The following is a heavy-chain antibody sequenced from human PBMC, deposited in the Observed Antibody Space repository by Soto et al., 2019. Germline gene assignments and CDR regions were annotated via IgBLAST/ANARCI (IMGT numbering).Heavy chain of an antibody. J-gene: IGHJ6*02. CDR1: GFTFSNAW. Sequence: GGSLRLSCAASGFTFSNAWMNWVRQAPGKGLEWVGRIKSKTDGGTTDYAAPVKGRFTISRDDSKNTLYLQMNSLKTEDTAVYYCTTDTGPASVDYYYYGMDVWGQGTTVTVSS. CDR2: IKSKTDGGTT. CDR3: TTDTGPASVDYYYYGMDV. V-gene: IGHV3-15*07. D-gene: IGHD2-15*01.